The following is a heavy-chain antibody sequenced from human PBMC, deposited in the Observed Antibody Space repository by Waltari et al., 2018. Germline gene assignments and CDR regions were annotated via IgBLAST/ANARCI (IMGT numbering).Heavy chain of an antibody. CDR1: GFTFSSYW. Sequence: EVQLVESGGGLVQPGGSLRLSCAASGFTFSSYWMSWVRQAPGKGLEWVANIKQDGSEKYYVDSVKGRFTNARDNAKNSLYLQMNSLRAEDTAVYYCARVPYGDYAYYYYYGMDVWGQGTTVTVSS. D-gene: IGHD4-17*01. CDR3: ARVPYGDYAYYYYYGMDV. CDR2: IKQDGSEK. J-gene: IGHJ6*02. V-gene: IGHV3-7*01.